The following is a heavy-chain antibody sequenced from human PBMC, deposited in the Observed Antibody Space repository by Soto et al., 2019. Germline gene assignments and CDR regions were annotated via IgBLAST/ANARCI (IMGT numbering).Heavy chain of an antibody. J-gene: IGHJ4*02. CDR3: ARRRGYTYDH. Sequence: QLQLQESGPGLVKPSETLSLTCSVSADSISSSSYYWGWIRQSPGKGLEWIGSGHYDGTTYYNPSLKSRVTISVDTSKSQLSLMLSSVTAADTAVYYCARRRGYTYDHWGQGTLVTVSS. D-gene: IGHD5-12*01. CDR2: GHYDGTT. V-gene: IGHV4-39*01. CDR1: ADSISSSSYY.